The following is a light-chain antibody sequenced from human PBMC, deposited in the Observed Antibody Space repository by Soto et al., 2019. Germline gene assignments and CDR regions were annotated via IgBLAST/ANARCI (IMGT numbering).Light chain of an antibody. CDR2: AAS. J-gene: IGKJ1*01. V-gene: IGKV1-39*01. CDR3: QQGYSNPWT. CDR1: QSVNTY. Sequence: DIQMTQSPSSLSAPVGDRVTITCRASQSVNTYLHWYQQKPGKAPKLLIFAASNLQSGAPSRFSGSGSGTNFTLSLNSLQPEDFATYYCQQGYSNPWTFGQGTKVDIK.